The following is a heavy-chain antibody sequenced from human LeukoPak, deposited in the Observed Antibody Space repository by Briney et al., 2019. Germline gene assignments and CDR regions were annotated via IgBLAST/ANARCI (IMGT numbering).Heavy chain of an antibody. CDR3: ARPLEYSRSRAYYMDV. CDR1: GYTFTGYY. CDR2: INPNSGGT. Sequence: ASVKVSCKASGYTFTGYYMHWVRQAPGQGLEWMGWINPNSGGTNYAQKFQGRVTMTRDTSISTAYMELSRLRSDDTAVYYCARPLEYSRSRAYYMDVWGKGTTVTVSS. J-gene: IGHJ6*03. D-gene: IGHD6-6*01. V-gene: IGHV1-2*02.